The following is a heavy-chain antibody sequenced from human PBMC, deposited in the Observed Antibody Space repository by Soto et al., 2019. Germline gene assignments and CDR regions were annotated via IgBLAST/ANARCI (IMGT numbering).Heavy chain of an antibody. CDR1: GFTFDDYA. D-gene: IGHD3-3*01. CDR2: ISWNSGSI. V-gene: IGHV3-9*01. J-gene: IGHJ4*02. CDR3: AKVDNQYDFWSGYYYDY. Sequence: GGSLRLSCAASGFTFDDYAMHWVRQAPGKGLEGVSGISWNSGSIGYADSVKGRFTISRDNAKNSLYLQMNSLRAEDTALYYCAKVDNQYDFWSGYYYDYWGQGTLVTVSS.